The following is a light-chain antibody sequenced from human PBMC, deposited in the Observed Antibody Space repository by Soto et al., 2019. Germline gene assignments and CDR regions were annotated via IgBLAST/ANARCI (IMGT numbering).Light chain of an antibody. J-gene: IGKJ4*01. CDR3: QQRSDWPLT. CDR1: QSVNTY. CDR2: DTS. Sequence: EIVLTQSPATLSLSPGETATLSCRASQSVNTYLAWYQQRPGQSPRLLIYDTSNRATGIPARFSGRGSGTDCILTISSLEPEDVGFYYCQQRSDWPLTFGGGTKVEIK. V-gene: IGKV3-11*01.